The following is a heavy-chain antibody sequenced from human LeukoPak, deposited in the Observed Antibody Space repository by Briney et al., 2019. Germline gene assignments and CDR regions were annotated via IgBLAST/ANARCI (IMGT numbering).Heavy chain of an antibody. J-gene: IGHJ4*02. Sequence: VRQLPGKGLEWMGIIYPGDSDTRYSPSFQGQVTISADKSISTAYLQWSSLKASDTAMYYCARRRDGYNYAAHWGQGTLVTVSS. D-gene: IGHD5-24*01. V-gene: IGHV5-51*01. CDR3: ARRRDGYNYAAH. CDR2: IYPGDSDT.